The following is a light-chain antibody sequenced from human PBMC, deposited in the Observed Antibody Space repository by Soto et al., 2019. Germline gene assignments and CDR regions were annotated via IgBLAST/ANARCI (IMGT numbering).Light chain of an antibody. J-gene: IGKJ4*01. CDR3: QQTYRTPLT. CDR2: AES. V-gene: IGKV1-39*01. CDR1: QYIGRY. Sequence: DIQMTHSPSSLSASVGDRVTITCRSGQYIGRYLNWYQQKPGKAPKLLIYAESSLHSGVPSRFSGSGSGTDCTLTISSLQPEDFATYSCQQTYRTPLTFGGGTKVEIK.